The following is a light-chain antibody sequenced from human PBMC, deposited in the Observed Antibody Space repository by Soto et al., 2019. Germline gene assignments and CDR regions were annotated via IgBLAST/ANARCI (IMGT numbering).Light chain of an antibody. J-gene: IGKJ4*01. CDR1: QSVSSSY. CDR3: QQYGSSTTT. V-gene: IGKV3-20*01. CDR2: GAS. Sequence: EIVLTQSPGTLSLSPGERATLSCRASQSVSSSYLAWYQQKPGQAPRLLIYGASSRATGIPDRFSGSGSGTDFTLTISRLEPDDFAVYYCQQYGSSTTTFGGGTKVEIK.